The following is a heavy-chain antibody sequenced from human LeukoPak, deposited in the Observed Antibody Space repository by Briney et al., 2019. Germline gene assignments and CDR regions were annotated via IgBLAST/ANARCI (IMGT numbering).Heavy chain of an antibody. CDR3: ARPSSSGYDRGFYYYYYMDV. J-gene: IGHJ6*03. D-gene: IGHD5-12*01. V-gene: IGHV1-69*13. CDR2: IIPIFGTA. CDR1: GYTFTDYY. Sequence: SVKVSCKASGYTFTDYYIHWVRQAPGQGLEWMGGIIPIFGTANYAQKFQGRVTITADESTSTAYMELSSLRSEDTAVYYCARPSSSGYDRGFYYYYYMDVWGKGTTVTISS.